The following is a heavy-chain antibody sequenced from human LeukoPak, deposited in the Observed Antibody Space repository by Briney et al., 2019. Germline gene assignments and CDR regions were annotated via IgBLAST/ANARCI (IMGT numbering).Heavy chain of an antibody. CDR2: ISAYNGNT. J-gene: IGHJ3*02. V-gene: IGHV1-18*01. CDR1: GYTFTSYG. D-gene: IGHD3-10*01. Sequence: ASVKVSCKASGYTFTSYGISWVRQAPGQGLEWMGWISAYNGNTNYAQKLQGRVTMTTDTSTSTAYMELRSLRSDDTAVYYCASLGYYGSGISRGIDAFDIWGQGTMVTVSS. CDR3: ASLGYYGSGISRGIDAFDI.